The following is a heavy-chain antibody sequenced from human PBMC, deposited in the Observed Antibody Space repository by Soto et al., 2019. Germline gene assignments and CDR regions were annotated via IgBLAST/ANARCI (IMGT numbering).Heavy chain of an antibody. V-gene: IGHV3-23*01. J-gene: IGHJ6*02. CDR2: ISGSGGST. CDR3: AKDLNVIYYDSSGYGPYGMDV. D-gene: IGHD3-22*01. Sequence: GGSLRLSCAASGFTFSSYAMSWVRQAPGKGLEWVSAISGSGGSTYYADSVKGRFTISRDNSKNTLYLQMNSLRAEDTAVYYCAKDLNVIYYDSSGYGPYGMDVWGQGTTVTVSS. CDR1: GFTFSSYA.